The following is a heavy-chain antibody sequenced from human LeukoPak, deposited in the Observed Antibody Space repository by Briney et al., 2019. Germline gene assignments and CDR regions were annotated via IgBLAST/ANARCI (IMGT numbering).Heavy chain of an antibody. J-gene: IGHJ4*02. CDR2: IYYSGST. V-gene: IGHV4-59*01. CDR1: GGSISSYY. D-gene: IGHD5-18*01. CDR3: ARDPRGYTYGYSPGYFDY. Sequence: PSETLSLTCTVSGGSISSYYWSWIRQPPGKRLEWIGYIYYSGSTSYDPSLESRVTISVDTSKNQFSLKLSSVTAADTAIYYCARDPRGYTYGYSPGYFDYWGPGTLVTVSS.